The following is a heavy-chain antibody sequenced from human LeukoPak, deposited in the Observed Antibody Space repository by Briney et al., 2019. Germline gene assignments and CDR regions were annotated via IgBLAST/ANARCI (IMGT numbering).Heavy chain of an antibody. Sequence: GGSLRLSCAASGFTFSSYSMNWVRQAPGKGLEWVSYISSSGSTIYYADSVKGRFTISRDNAKNSLYLQMNSLRAEDTAVYYCARGKSRSGYRTGFDPWGQGTLVTVSS. V-gene: IGHV3-48*04. J-gene: IGHJ5*02. CDR3: ARGKSRSGYRTGFDP. CDR2: ISSSGSTI. D-gene: IGHD1-1*01. CDR1: GFTFSSYS.